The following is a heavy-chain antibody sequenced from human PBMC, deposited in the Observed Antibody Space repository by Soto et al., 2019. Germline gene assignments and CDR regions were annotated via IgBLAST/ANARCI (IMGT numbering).Heavy chain of an antibody. CDR2: IYYSGST. CDR1: GGSISSGDYY. V-gene: IGHV4-30-4*01. D-gene: IGHD3-22*01. CDR3: AREKRVTYYYNSSGYSDAFDI. J-gene: IGHJ3*02. Sequence: SETLSLTCTVSGGSISSGDYYWSWIRQPPGKGLEWIGYIYYSGSTYYNPSLKSRVTISVDTSKNQFSLKLSSVTAADTAVYYCAREKRVTYYYNSSGYSDAFDIWGQGTMVTVS.